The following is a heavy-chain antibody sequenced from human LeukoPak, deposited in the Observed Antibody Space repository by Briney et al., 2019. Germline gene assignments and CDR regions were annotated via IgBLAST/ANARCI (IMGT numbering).Heavy chain of an antibody. V-gene: IGHV3-23*01. Sequence: GGSLRLSCAASRFTFSNCGMSWVRQAPGKGLEWVSTISGSGTTNYADSVNGRFTISRDNSKNTLYLQMNSLRAEDTALYYCAKVVWGNFRYLDYWGQGALVTVSS. CDR3: AKVVWGNFRYLDY. J-gene: IGHJ4*02. CDR1: RFTFSNCG. D-gene: IGHD3-16*02. CDR2: ISGSGTT.